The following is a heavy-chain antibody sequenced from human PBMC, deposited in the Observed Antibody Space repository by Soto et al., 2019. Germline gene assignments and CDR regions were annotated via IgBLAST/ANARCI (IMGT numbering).Heavy chain of an antibody. Sequence: QVQLVQSGAEVKKPGSSVKVSCKASGGTFSSYAISWVRQAPGQGLEWMGGIIPIFGTANYAQKFQGRVTITADESKSTAYMELSSLRSEDTAVYYCARGIPNCSGGSCYLYYYYGMDVWGQGTTVTVSS. J-gene: IGHJ6*02. CDR1: GGTFSSYA. CDR3: ARGIPNCSGGSCYLYYYYGMDV. V-gene: IGHV1-69*12. D-gene: IGHD2-15*01. CDR2: IIPIFGTA.